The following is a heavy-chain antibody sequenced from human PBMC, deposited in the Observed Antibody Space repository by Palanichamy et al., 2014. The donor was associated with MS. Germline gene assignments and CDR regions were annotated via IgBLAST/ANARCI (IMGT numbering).Heavy chain of an antibody. V-gene: IGHV3-33*01. CDR1: GFTFSSYG. CDR2: IWYDGSNK. Sequence: QVRLVESGGGVVQPGRSLRLSCAASGFTFSSYGMHWVRQAPGKGLEWVAVIWYDGSNKYYADSVKGRFTISRDNSKNTLYLQMNSLRAEDTAVYYCARDGGVGATRGIFDYWGQGTLVTVSS. D-gene: IGHD1-26*01. J-gene: IGHJ4*02. CDR3: ARDGGVGATRGIFDY.